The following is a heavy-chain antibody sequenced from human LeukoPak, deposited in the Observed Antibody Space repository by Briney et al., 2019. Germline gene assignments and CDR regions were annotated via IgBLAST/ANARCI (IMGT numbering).Heavy chain of an antibody. V-gene: IGHV3-53*01. CDR1: GFTVSSNS. J-gene: IGHJ4*02. CDR3: ARRAGAYTHPYDY. D-gene: IGHD3-16*01. CDR2: IYSAGST. Sequence: GGSLRLSCTVSGFTVSSNSMSWVRQAPGKGLEWVSFIYSAGSTHYSDSVKGRFTISIDNSKNTLYLQMDSLRAEDTAVYYCARRAGAYTHPYDYWGQGTLVTVS.